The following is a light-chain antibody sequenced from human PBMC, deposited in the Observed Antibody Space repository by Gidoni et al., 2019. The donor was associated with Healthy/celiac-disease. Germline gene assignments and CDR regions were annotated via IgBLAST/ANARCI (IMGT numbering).Light chain of an antibody. CDR3: SSYAGSNNWV. J-gene: IGLJ3*02. Sequence: QSALTPPPSASGSPGQSVTISCTGTSSDVGGYNYVSCYQQHPGKAHKLMIYEVSKRPSGVPDRFSGSKSGNTASLTVSGLQAEDEADYYCSSYAGSNNWVFGGGTKLTVL. V-gene: IGLV2-8*01. CDR2: EVS. CDR1: SSDVGGYNY.